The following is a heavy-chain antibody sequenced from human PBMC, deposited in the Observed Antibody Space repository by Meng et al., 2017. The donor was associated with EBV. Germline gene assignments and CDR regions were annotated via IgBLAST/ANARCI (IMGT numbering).Heavy chain of an antibody. CDR1: GGTFRSDA. J-gene: IGHJ4*02. CDR2: LIPMSDAP. Sequence: QGRVVRCGSEVQKPGLAVKVSSNTSGGTFRSDAVSWVRQAPGQGLEWMGGLIPMSDAPHYAQKFQGRVTMTADESTNTHYMDLSGLRFEDTAVYYCASESRRGFTPDYWGQGTLVTVSS. D-gene: IGHD3-10*01. V-gene: IGHV1-69*01. CDR3: ASESRRGFTPDY.